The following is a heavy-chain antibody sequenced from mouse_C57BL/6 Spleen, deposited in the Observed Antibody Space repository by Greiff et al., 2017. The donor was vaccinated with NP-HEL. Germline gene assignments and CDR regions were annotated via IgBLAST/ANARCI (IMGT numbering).Heavy chain of an antibody. CDR1: GFTFSSYG. CDR3: AILGDY. V-gene: IGHV5-6*01. J-gene: IGHJ2*01. Sequence: EVQLVESGGDLVKPGGSLKLSCAASGFTFSSYGMSWVRQTPDKRLEWVATISSGGSYTYYPDSVKGRFTISRDNAKNTLYLQMSSLKSEDTAMYYCAILGDYWGQGTTLTVSS. CDR2: ISSGGSYT.